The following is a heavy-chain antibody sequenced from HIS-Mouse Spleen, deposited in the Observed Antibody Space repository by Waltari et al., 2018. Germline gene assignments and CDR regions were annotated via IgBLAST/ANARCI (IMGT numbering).Heavy chain of an antibody. D-gene: IGHD6-13*01. CDR1: GGSISSSSYY. CDR2: IYYSGST. V-gene: IGHV4-39*07. Sequence: QLQLQEAGPGLVKPSATLSLTCPVSGGSISSSSYYWAWSRQPPGKGLEWIGSIYYSGSTYYNPSLKSRVTISVDTSKNQFSLKLSSVTAADTAVYYCAREIPYSSSWYDWYFDLWGRGTLVTVSS. J-gene: IGHJ2*01. CDR3: AREIPYSSSWYDWYFDL.